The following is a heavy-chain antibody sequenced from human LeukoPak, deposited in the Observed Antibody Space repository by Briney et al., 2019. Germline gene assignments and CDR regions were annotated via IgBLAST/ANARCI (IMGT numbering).Heavy chain of an antibody. J-gene: IGHJ4*02. Sequence: GGSLRLSCAASGFTFSSYSMNWVRQAPGKGLEWLSSISGSSSYIFYADSVKGRFTISRDSAKNSLYLQMSSLRAEDTAIYYCARDQPPDHWGQGTLVTVSS. D-gene: IGHD1-14*01. CDR1: GFTFSSYS. CDR3: ARDQPPDH. CDR2: ISGSSSYI. V-gene: IGHV3-21*01.